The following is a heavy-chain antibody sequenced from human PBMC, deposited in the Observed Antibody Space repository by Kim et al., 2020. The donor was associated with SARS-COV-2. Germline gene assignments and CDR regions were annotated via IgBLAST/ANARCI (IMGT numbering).Heavy chain of an antibody. CDR3: ERAPHCGSYTCYETGF. J-gene: IGHJ4*02. CDR1: GGSFSGYR. V-gene: IGHV4-34*01. CDR2: INHSGSS. Sequence: SETLSLTCDVYGGSFSGYRWSWIRQPPGQGQEWIGEINHSGSSNYNASLKSRVTISVDTSKNQFPLTLTLVTAAATAVYYCERAPHCGSYTCYETGFWRQRTLVTVAS. D-gene: IGHD2-2*01.